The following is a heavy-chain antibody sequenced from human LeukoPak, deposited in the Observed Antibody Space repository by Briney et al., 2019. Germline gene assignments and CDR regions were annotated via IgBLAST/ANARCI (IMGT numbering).Heavy chain of an antibody. V-gene: IGHV1-2*07. D-gene: IGHD6-6*01. CDR3: ARVRDYSNSPFNWFDA. J-gene: IGHJ5*02. CDR1: GCTFNHNY. Sequence: ASVKVSCKASGCTFNHNYLHWVRQAPGQGLEWMGWINPNNPATHSSHKFQDRVTMTSDSSISTVYLEVNRLKPDDTAVYFCARVRDYSNSPFNWFDAWGQGTLVTVSS. CDR2: INPNNPAT.